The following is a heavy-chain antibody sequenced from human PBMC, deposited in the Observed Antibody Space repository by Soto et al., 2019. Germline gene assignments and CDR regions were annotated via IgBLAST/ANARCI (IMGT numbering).Heavy chain of an antibody. Sequence: EVQLVEAGGGVVQPGGSLRLACAASGFTFSSYSINWVRQAPGKGLEWVSYISTSGSTIYYADSVKGRFTISRDNARNSVYLQVNRLRDEDTAVYYCARQVVMDVWGQGTTVTVSS. J-gene: IGHJ6*02. V-gene: IGHV3-48*02. CDR2: ISTSGSTI. CDR3: ARQVVMDV. CDR1: GFTFSSYS. D-gene: IGHD2-15*01.